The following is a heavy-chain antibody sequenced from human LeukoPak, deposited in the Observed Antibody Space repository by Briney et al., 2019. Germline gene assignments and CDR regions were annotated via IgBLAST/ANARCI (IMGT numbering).Heavy chain of an antibody. Sequence: GGSLRLSCAASGLTFSSYGMHWVRQAPGKGLEWVAFIRYDGSNKYYADSVKGRFTISRDNSKNTLYLQMNSLRAEDTAVYYCAKDRIAARPQYYFDYWGQGTLVTVSS. CDR3: AKDRIAARPQYYFDY. CDR2: IRYDGSNK. CDR1: GLTFSSYG. J-gene: IGHJ4*02. D-gene: IGHD6-6*01. V-gene: IGHV3-30*02.